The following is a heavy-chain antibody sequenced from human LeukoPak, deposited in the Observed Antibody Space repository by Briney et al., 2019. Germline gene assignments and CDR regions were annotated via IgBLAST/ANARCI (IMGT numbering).Heavy chain of an antibody. Sequence: PGGSLRLSCAASGFTFSSYSMNWVRQAPGKGLEWVSSISSSSSYIYYADSVKGRFTISRDNAKNSLYLQMDSLRAEDTAVYYCASGVRYSGSYIDYWGQGTLVTVPS. CDR3: ASGVRYSGSYIDY. CDR2: ISSSSSYI. J-gene: IGHJ4*02. CDR1: GFTFSSYS. D-gene: IGHD1-26*01. V-gene: IGHV3-21*01.